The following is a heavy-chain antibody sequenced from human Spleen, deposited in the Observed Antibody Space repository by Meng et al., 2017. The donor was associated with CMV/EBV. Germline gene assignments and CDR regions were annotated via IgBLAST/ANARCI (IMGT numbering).Heavy chain of an antibody. CDR3: AKAALYGSGSYYSAFDM. CDR1: GFTFTDYY. D-gene: IGHD3-10*01. Sequence: GESLKISCAASGFTFTDYYMSWLRQAPGKGLEWISLISSGSNVIQYADSVKGRFSISRDNPKDSLYLQMDSLRAEDTAVYYCAKAALYGSGSYYSAFDMWGQGTMVTVSS. CDR2: ISSGSNVI. V-gene: IGHV3-11*05. J-gene: IGHJ3*02.